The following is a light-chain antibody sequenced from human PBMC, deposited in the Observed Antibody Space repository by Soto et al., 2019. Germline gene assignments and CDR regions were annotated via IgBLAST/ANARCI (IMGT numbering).Light chain of an antibody. CDR3: CSYAGSPYV. V-gene: IGLV2-11*01. Sequence: QSVLTQPRSVSGSPGQSVAIACTGTSSDVGNYNYVSWYQQHPGKAPKVIIYDVNKRPSGVPDRFSGSKSGNTASLTISGLQADDEADYYCCSYAGSPYVFGTGTKVTIL. J-gene: IGLJ1*01. CDR1: SSDVGNYNY. CDR2: DVN.